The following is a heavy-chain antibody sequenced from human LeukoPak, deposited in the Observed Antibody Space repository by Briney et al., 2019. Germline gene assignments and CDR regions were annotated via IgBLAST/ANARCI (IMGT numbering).Heavy chain of an antibody. V-gene: IGHV1-18*01. Sequence: GASVKVSCKASGYTFTSYGISRVRQAPGQGLEWMGWIGTYNGITNYAQKFQGRVTVTTDTSTSTAYMELRSLRSDDTAVYYCARVDYYYMDVWGKGTTVTVSS. J-gene: IGHJ6*03. CDR3: ARVDYYYMDV. CDR1: GYTFTSYG. CDR2: IGTYNGIT.